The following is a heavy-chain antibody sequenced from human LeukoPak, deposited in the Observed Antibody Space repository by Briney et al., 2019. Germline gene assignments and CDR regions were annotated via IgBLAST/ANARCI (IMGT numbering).Heavy chain of an antibody. Sequence: PSETLSLTCAVYGGSLSGYFWSWIRQPPGKGLEWIGEINYSGCTIYNPSLTSRVTMSVDTSKNQISLQLTSVTAADTSVYYCARGSLYYSDSNTYHYYFDSWGQGTLVTVSS. CDR2: INYSGCT. J-gene: IGHJ4*02. CDR3: ARGSLYYSDSNTYHYYFDS. V-gene: IGHV4-34*01. CDR1: GGSLSGYF. D-gene: IGHD2/OR15-2a*01.